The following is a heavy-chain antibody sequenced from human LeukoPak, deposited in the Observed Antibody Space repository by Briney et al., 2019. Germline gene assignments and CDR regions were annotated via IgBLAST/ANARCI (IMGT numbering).Heavy chain of an antibody. D-gene: IGHD2-15*01. CDR1: GFTFSTFW. CDR2: IKQDGSEK. J-gene: IGHJ4*02. CDR3: ARGGGTRTH. Sequence: GGSLRLSCAASGFTFSTFWMSWVRQAPGKGLEWVANIKQDGSEKNYVDSVNGRFTISRDNARISVYLQMNSVTAEDTAVYYCARGGGTRTHWGRGVLVTVSS. V-gene: IGHV3-7*01.